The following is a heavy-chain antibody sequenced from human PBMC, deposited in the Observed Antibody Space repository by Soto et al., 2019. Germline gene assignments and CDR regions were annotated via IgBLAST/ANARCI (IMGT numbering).Heavy chain of an antibody. Sequence: QVQLQESGPGLVKPSDTLSLTCTVSGDSFIGYSWSWILQRAGKGLVWIGRVYTSGNTDYNPSLTSRATVSVDTSKNQFSLKLGFVPAADTAVYYCAREAAETVGDGYWCDPWGQGTLVTVSS. CDR3: AREAAETVGDGYWCDP. V-gene: IGHV4-4*07. CDR2: VYTSGNT. J-gene: IGHJ5*02. D-gene: IGHD6-13*01. CDR1: GDSFIGYS.